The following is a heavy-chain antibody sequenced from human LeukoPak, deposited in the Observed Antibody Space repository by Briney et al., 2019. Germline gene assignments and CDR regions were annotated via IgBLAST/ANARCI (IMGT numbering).Heavy chain of an antibody. D-gene: IGHD2-2*01. CDR3: ARVSGIAVVPAAMRVVGFDP. Sequence: SETLSLTCTVSGGSVSSGTYYWSWIRQPPGKGLEWIGEINHSGSTNYNPSLKSRVTISVDTSKNQFSLKLSSVTAADTAVYYCARVSGIAVVPAAMRVVGFDPWGQGTLVTVSS. CDR1: GGSVSSGTYY. V-gene: IGHV4-39*07. J-gene: IGHJ5*02. CDR2: INHSGST.